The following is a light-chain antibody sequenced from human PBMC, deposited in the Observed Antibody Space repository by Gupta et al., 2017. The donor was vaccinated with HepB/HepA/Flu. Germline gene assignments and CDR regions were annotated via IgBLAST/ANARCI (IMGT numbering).Light chain of an antibody. CDR2: RNN. V-gene: IGLV1-47*01. J-gene: IGLJ3*02. CDR3: AAWDDSRSGPV. CDR1: SSNIGSNY. Sequence: SVLPQPPSASETPGQRVTISCSGSSSNIGSNYVYWYQQLPGTAPKLLIYRNNQRPSGVPDRFSGSKSGTAASLAISGLRAEDEADYYCAAWDDSRSGPVFGGGTKLTVL.